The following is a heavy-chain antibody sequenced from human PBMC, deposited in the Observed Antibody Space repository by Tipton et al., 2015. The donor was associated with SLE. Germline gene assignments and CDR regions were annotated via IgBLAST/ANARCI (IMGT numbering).Heavy chain of an antibody. CDR1: GGSISSYY. Sequence: TLSLTCTVSGGSISSYYWSWIRQPPGKGLEWIGEISHSGSTNYNPSLKSRVTISVDTSKNQFSLKLRFVTAADTAVYYCARGKGYYFGSGSSFDYWGLGTLVTVSS. V-gene: IGHV4-34*01. D-gene: IGHD3-10*01. CDR3: ARGKGYYFGSGSSFDY. CDR2: ISHSGST. J-gene: IGHJ4*02.